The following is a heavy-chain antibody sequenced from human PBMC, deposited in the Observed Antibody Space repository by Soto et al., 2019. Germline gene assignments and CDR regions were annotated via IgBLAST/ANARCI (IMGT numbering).Heavy chain of an antibody. Sequence: QVQLQESGPGLVKPTETLSLTCTVSGGSISNYYLSWIRQPPGKGLEWIGYIYYSGITDYNPSLKRRVXXSXDXXHDHLSLKLSSVTAADTAVYYCARHADYSMYYFDYWGQGSLVTVSS. CDR2: IYYSGIT. CDR1: GGSISNYY. V-gene: IGHV4-59*01. J-gene: IGHJ4*02. D-gene: IGHD2-21*01. CDR3: ARHADYSMYYFDY.